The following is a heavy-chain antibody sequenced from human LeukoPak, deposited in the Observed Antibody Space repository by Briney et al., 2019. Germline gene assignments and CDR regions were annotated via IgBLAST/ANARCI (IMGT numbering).Heavy chain of an antibody. CDR2: IYYSGST. CDR3: ARPYCSSTSCYISAFDI. V-gene: IGHV4-39*01. D-gene: IGHD2-2*02. J-gene: IGHJ3*02. CDR1: GGSISSSSYY. Sequence: SETLSLTCTVSGGSISSSSYYWGWIRQPPGKGLEWIGSIYYSGSTYYNPSLKSRVTISVDTSKNQFSLKLSSVTAADTAVYYCARPYCSSTSCYISAFDIWGQGTMVTASS.